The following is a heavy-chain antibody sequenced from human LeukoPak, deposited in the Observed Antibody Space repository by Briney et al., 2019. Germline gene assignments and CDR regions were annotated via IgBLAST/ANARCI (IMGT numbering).Heavy chain of an antibody. V-gene: IGHV3-15*05. J-gene: IGHJ4*02. CDR2: IKSKTDGGTT. CDR3: AREVGPTLENGYS. D-gene: IGHD1-26*01. CDR1: GFTFSNAW. Sequence: GGSLRLSCAASGFTFSNAWMSWVRQAPGKGLEWVGRIKSKTDGGTTDYPAPVKGRFTISRDDSKNTLYLQMNSLRAEDTAVYYCAREVGPTLENGYSWGQGTLVTVSS.